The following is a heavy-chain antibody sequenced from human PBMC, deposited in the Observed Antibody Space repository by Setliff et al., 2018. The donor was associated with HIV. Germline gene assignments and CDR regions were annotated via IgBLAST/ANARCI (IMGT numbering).Heavy chain of an antibody. V-gene: IGHV4-34*01. D-gene: IGHD2-2*01. Sequence: SETLSLTCAVYGGSFSGYYWSWIRQSPEKRLEWIGEINHSGSTNYNPSLKSRVIMAVDTSENQFSLKLSSVTAADTAVYYCARTRGYCSGTNCYALRGPDYWGQGTLVTVSS. CDR3: ARTRGYCSGTNCYALRGPDY. CDR2: INHSGST. CDR1: GGSFSGYY. J-gene: IGHJ4*02.